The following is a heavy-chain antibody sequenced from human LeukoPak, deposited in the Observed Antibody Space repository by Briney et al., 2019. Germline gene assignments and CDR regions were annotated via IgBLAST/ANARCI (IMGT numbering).Heavy chain of an antibody. V-gene: IGHV1-2*02. Sequence: ASVKVSCKASGYTFTGYYMHWVRQAPGQGLEWMGWINPNSGGTNYAQKFQGRVTMTEDTSTDTAYMELSSLRSEDTAVYYCATGSSGLTYYFDYWGQGTLVTVSS. J-gene: IGHJ4*02. CDR2: INPNSGGT. CDR1: GYTFTGYY. D-gene: IGHD3-22*01. CDR3: ATGSSGLTYYFDY.